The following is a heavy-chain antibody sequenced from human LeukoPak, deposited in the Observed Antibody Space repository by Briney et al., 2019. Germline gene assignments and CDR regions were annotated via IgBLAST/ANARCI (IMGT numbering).Heavy chain of an antibody. CDR1: GGSFSGYY. J-gene: IGHJ5*02. D-gene: IGHD2-21*01. CDR2: INHSGST. CDR3: ARQGAYSNWFDP. Sequence: SETLSLTCAVYGGSFSGYYWSWIRQPPGKGLEWIGEINHSGSTNYNPPLKSRVTISVDTSKNQFSLKLSSVTAADTAVYYCARQGAYSNWFDPWGQGTLVTVSS. V-gene: IGHV4-34*01.